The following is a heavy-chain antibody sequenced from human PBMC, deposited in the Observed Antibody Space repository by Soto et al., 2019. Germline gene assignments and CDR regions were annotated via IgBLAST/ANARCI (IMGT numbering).Heavy chain of an antibody. CDR2: VYHSGTT. Sequence: PSETLSLTCTVSGGSISTYYWSWIRQSPGKGPEWIGYVYHSGTTNYNPSLESRVTMLLDTSKNQFSLKLSAVTTADTAVYYCARGLGLYYFDYWGQGTLVTVSS. CDR1: GGSISTYY. D-gene: IGHD1-26*01. CDR3: ARGLGLYYFDY. V-gene: IGHV4-59*01. J-gene: IGHJ4*02.